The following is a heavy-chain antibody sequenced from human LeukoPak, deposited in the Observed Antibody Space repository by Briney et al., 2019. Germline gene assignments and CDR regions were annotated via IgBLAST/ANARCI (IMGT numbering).Heavy chain of an antibody. J-gene: IGHJ3*02. D-gene: IGHD3-22*01. Sequence: GGSLRLSCAASGFTFSSYGMHWVRQAPGKGLEWVSAISGGGGRTYYADSVKGRSTISRDNSKNTLYLQMNSLRAEDTAVYYCAKGTGYCDSSGYDPFDIWGQGTMVTVSS. CDR2: ISGGGGRT. CDR3: AKGTGYCDSSGYDPFDI. V-gene: IGHV3-23*01. CDR1: GFTFSSYG.